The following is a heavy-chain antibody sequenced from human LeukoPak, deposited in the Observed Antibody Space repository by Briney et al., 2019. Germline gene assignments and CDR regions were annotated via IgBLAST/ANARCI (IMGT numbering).Heavy chain of an antibody. CDR1: GGSISSNNW. D-gene: IGHD3-22*01. CDR2: IYYTGST. CDR3: ARSPSGYRFDS. V-gene: IGHV4-4*02. J-gene: IGHJ4*02. Sequence: PSETLSLTCAVSGGSISSNNWWSWVRQPPGKGLEWIGEIYYTGSTNYNPSLKSRVTISVDESKNQFSLKLNSATAADTAVYYCARSPSGYRFDSWGQGTLVTVSS.